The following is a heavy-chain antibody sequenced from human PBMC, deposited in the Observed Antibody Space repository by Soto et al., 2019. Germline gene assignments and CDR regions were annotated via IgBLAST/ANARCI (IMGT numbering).Heavy chain of an antibody. CDR1: GGSISSSSYY. CDR3: AIAYCTNGVCYDYYYGMDV. D-gene: IGHD2-8*01. V-gene: IGHV4-39*01. Sequence: SETLSLTCTVSGGSISSSSYYWGWIRQPPGKGLEWIGSIYYSGSTYYNPSLKSRVTISVDTSKNQFSLKLSSVTAADTAVYYCAIAYCTNGVCYDYYYGMDVWGQGITVTVSS. J-gene: IGHJ6*02. CDR2: IYYSGST.